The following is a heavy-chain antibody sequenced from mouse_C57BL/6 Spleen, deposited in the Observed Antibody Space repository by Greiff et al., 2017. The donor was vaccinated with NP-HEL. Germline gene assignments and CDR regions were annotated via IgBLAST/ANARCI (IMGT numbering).Heavy chain of an antibody. CDR1: GIDFSRYW. J-gene: IGHJ4*01. CDR2: INPDSSTI. V-gene: IGHV4-1*01. D-gene: IGHD1-1*01. CDR3: ARQDYYGSSTYYYAMDY. Sequence: EVKVIESGGGLVQPGGSLKLSCAASGIDFSRYWMSWVRRAPGKGLEWIGEINPDSSTINYAPSLKDKFIISRDNAKNTLYLQMSKVRSEDTALYYCARQDYYGSSTYYYAMDYWGQGTSVTVSS.